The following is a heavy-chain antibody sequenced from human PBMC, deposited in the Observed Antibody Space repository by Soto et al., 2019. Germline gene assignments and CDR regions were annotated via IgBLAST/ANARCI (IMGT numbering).Heavy chain of an antibody. CDR1: GYTFTGYY. J-gene: IGHJ3*02. Sequence: ASVKVSCKASGYTFTGYYMHWVRQAPGQGLEWMGWINPNSGGTNYAQKFQGWVTMTRDTSISTAYMELSRLRSDDTAVYYCARLGYCSSTSCYASAFDIWGQGTMVTVSS. V-gene: IGHV1-2*04. CDR2: INPNSGGT. D-gene: IGHD2-2*03. CDR3: ARLGYCSSTSCYASAFDI.